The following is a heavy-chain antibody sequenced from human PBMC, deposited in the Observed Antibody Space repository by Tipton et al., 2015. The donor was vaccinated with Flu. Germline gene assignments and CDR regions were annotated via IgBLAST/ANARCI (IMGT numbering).Heavy chain of an antibody. D-gene: IGHD3-10*01. CDR3: AKWYSRHRYYYGPGNYDYYYYGMDV. CDR1: GFTFSSYA. CDR2: ISDSGGST. V-gene: IGHV3-23*01. J-gene: IGHJ6*02. Sequence: SLRLSCAASGFTFSSYAMSWVRQAPGKGLEWVSGISDSGGSTYYADSVKGRFTISRDNSKNTLYLQMNSLRGEDTAVYYCAKWYSRHRYYYGPGNYDYYYYGMDVWGRGTLVTVSS.